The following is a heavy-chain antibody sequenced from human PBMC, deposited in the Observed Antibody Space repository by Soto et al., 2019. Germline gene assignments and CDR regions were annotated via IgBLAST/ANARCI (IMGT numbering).Heavy chain of an antibody. CDR1: GGTFSSYA. J-gene: IGHJ6*02. D-gene: IGHD4-17*01. Sequence: ASVKVSCKASGGTFSSYAISWVRQAPGQGLEWMGGIIPIFGTANYAQKFQGRVTITADESTSTAYMELSSLRSEDTAVYYCARGSFYGGYYYYGMDVWGQGTTVTVSS. CDR3: ARGSFYGGYYYYGMDV. CDR2: IIPIFGTA. V-gene: IGHV1-69*13.